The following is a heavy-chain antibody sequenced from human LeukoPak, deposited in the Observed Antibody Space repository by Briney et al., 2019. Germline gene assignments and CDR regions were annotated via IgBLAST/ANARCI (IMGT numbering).Heavy chain of an antibody. J-gene: IGHJ4*02. Sequence: VRQAXXKGLVWVSRINSDGSSTSYADSVKGRFTISRDNAKNTLYLQMNSLRAEDTAVYYCARDSDSAFDYWGQGTLVTVSS. CDR2: INSDGSST. CDR3: ARDSDSAFDY. V-gene: IGHV3-74*01.